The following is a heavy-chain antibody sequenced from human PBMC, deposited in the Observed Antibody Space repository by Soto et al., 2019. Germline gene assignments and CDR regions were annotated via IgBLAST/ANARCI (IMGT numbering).Heavy chain of an antibody. CDR1: GGTFGSYA. V-gene: IGHV1-69*01. D-gene: IGHD2-2*01. Sequence: QVQLVQSGAEVKKPGSSVKVSCKASGGTFGSYAISWVRQAPGQGLEWMGGIIPIPGTANYAQKFQGSVTISADESTSTAYMELSRLRSEDTAVYYCARSQGSSTSLESYYDYYYGMDVWGQGTTVSVSS. CDR2: IIPIPGTA. J-gene: IGHJ6*02. CDR3: ARSQGSSTSLESYYDYYYGMDV.